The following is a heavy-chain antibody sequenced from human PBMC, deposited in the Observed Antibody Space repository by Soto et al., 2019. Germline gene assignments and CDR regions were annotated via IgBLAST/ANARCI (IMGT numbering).Heavy chain of an antibody. CDR2: IIPIFGTA. CDR1: GGTFSSYA. CDR3: ARDRLPMGAFDI. V-gene: IGHV1-69*12. D-gene: IGHD3-16*01. J-gene: IGHJ3*02. Sequence: QVQLVQSGAEVKKPGSSVKVSCKASGGTFSSYAISWERQAPGQGIEWMGGIIPIFGTANYAQKFQGRVTIPADESTSTAYMELSSLRSEETAVYYCARDRLPMGAFDIWGQGTMVTVSS.